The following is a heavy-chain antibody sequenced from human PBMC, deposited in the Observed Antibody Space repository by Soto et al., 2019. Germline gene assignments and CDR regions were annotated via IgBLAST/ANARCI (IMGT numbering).Heavy chain of an antibody. Sequence: GGSLRLSCAASGFTFSDYYMSWIRQAPGKGLEWVSYISSSSSYTNYADSVKGRFTISRDNAKNSLYLQMNSLRAEDTAVYYCSRALYCSGGSCYEGYYFDYWGQGTLVTVSS. CDR1: GFTFSDYY. CDR3: SRALYCSGGSCYEGYYFDY. J-gene: IGHJ4*02. D-gene: IGHD2-15*01. CDR2: ISSSSSYT. V-gene: IGHV3-11*05.